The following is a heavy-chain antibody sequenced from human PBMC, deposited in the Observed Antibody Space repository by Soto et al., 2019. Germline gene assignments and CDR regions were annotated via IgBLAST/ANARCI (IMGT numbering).Heavy chain of an antibody. CDR3: AGRLRQGMDV. Sequence: SVKVSCKASGFTFTSSAVQCVRKASGQRLEWIGGIVVGSGNTKYAQKFQERVTITRDIPTSTAYMELSSLRSQYTAEYYCAGRLRQGMDVGGQWTRVTVSS. J-gene: IGHJ6*02. CDR2: IVVGSGNT. D-gene: IGHD5-12*01. CDR1: GFTFTSSA. V-gene: IGHV1-58*01.